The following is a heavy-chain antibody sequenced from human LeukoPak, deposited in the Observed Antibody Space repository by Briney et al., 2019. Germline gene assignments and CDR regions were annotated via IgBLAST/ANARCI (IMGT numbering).Heavy chain of an antibody. D-gene: IGHD6-19*01. J-gene: IGHJ3*02. CDR2: ISDDGSNE. V-gene: IGHV3-30-3*01. CDR1: GFTFSSYN. Sequence: GGSLRLSCAASGFTFSSYNMHWVRQAPGTGLEWVALISDDGSNEYYADSVKGRFTISRDNSKNTLYLQVNNLRAEDTAVYYCARGIAVADDAFDIWGQGTMVTVSS. CDR3: ARGIAVADDAFDI.